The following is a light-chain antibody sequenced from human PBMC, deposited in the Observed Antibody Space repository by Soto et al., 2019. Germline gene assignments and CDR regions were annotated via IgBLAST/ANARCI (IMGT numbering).Light chain of an antibody. CDR1: QGIRND. V-gene: IGKV1-17*01. CDR3: QQLNSYPIT. CDR2: AAS. J-gene: IGKJ5*01. Sequence: MQMTQSPSSLSASVRDRVTITSREIQGIRNDLGWYQQKPGKASKFLIYAASSLQSWVPLRFSGSGSGTDFTLTIRSLKREYFATYYCQQLNSYPITFRLGTRL.